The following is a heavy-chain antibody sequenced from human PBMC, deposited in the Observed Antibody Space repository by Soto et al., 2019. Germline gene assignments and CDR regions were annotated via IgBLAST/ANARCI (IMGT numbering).Heavy chain of an antibody. CDR2: ISYDGSNK. J-gene: IGHJ4*02. CDR1: GFTFSSYA. D-gene: IGHD6-19*01. Sequence: QVQLVESGGGVVQPGRSVRLSCAASGFTFSSYAMHWVRQAPGKGLEWVAVISYDGSNKYYADSVKGRFTISRDNSKNTLYLQMNSLRAEDTAVYYCARDLGAVADYYFDYWGQGTLVTVSS. CDR3: ARDLGAVADYYFDY. V-gene: IGHV3-30-3*01.